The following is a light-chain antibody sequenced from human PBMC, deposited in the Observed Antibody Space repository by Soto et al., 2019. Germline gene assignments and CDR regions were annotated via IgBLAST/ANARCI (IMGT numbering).Light chain of an antibody. CDR1: QGISSY. CDR3: QQYDTYFRYT. J-gene: IGKJ2*01. Sequence: AIRMTQSPSSFSASTGDRVTITCRASQGISSYLAWYQQKPGKAPKLLIYAASTLQSGVPSRFSGSGSGTDFTLTIGSLQPDDFANYYCQQYDTYFRYTFGQGTKLDIK. V-gene: IGKV1-8*01. CDR2: AAS.